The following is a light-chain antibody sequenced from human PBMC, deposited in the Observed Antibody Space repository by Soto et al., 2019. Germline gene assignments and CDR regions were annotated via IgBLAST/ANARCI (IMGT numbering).Light chain of an antibody. CDR3: QQYNNWPPMYT. V-gene: IGKV3-15*01. J-gene: IGKJ2*01. CDR1: QIVSSN. Sequence: EIVMTQSPATLSVSPGERATLSCRASQIVSSNVAWYQQKAGQALRLLINDASTRATGIPARFSGSGSGTEFTLTISSLQSEDFAVYYCQQYNNWPPMYTFGQGTKLEIK. CDR2: DAS.